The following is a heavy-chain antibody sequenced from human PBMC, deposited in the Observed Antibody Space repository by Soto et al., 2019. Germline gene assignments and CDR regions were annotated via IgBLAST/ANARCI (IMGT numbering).Heavy chain of an antibody. CDR1: GFTFSNAW. J-gene: IGHJ4*02. CDR2: IKSKTDGGTT. Sequence: ESGGGLVMPGGSLRLSCAASGFTFSNAWMSWVRQAPGKGLEWVGRIKSKTDGGTTDYAAPVKGRFTISRDDSKNTLYLQMNSLKTEDTAVYYCTTRLKLYSFGDSEDYWGQGTLVTVSS. CDR3: TTRLKLYSFGDSEDY. D-gene: IGHD4-17*01. V-gene: IGHV3-15*01.